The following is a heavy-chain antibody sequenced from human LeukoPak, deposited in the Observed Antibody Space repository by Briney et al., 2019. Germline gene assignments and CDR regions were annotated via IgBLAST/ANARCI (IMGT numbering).Heavy chain of an antibody. CDR2: IKQDGSEK. V-gene: IGHV3-7*01. CDR1: GFTLSSYW. J-gene: IGHJ4*02. Sequence: GGSLRLSCAASGFTLSSYWMSWVRQAPGKGLEWVANIKQDGSEKYYVDSVKGRFTISRDNAKNSLYLQMNSLRAEDTAVYYCARDPQWLPRFDGWGQPTLLTLSS. D-gene: IGHD5-12*01. CDR3: ARDPQWLPRFDG.